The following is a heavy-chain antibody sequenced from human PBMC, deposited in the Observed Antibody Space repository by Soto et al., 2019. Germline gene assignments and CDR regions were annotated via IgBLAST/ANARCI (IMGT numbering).Heavy chain of an antibody. CDR1: GDSISSSTYY. CDR2: IYSSGST. D-gene: IGHD3-10*01. CDR3: ARRGSGSSFDY. V-gene: IGHV4-39*01. Sequence: QLQLQESGPGLVKPSETLSLTCTVSGDSISSSTYYWGWIRQPPGKGLEWIGNIYSSGSTFYNPYLKSRVTISVDTSKNQFSLSLISVTAADTAVYYCARRGSGSSFDYWGQGTLVTVSS. J-gene: IGHJ4*01.